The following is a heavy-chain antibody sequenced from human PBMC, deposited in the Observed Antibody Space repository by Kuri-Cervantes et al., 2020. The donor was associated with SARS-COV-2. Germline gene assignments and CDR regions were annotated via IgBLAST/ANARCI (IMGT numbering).Heavy chain of an antibody. Sequence: LRLSCAVYGGSFSGYYWSWIRQPPGKGLEWIGEINHSGSTNYNPSLKSRVTISVDTSKNQFSLKLSSVTAADTAVYYCARGRGSSWRLNAFDIWGQGTMVTVSS. CDR2: INHSGST. CDR3: ARGRGSSWRLNAFDI. D-gene: IGHD6-13*01. V-gene: IGHV4-34*01. J-gene: IGHJ3*02. CDR1: GGSFSGYY.